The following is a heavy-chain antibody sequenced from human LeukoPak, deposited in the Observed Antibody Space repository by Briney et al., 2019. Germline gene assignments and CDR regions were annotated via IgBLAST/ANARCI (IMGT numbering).Heavy chain of an antibody. D-gene: IGHD2-15*01. CDR2: IYHSGST. J-gene: IGHJ3*02. CDR1: GGSISSGGYS. Sequence: SETLSLTCAVSGGSISSGGYSWSWIRQPPGKGLEWIGYIYHSGSTYYNPSLKSRVTISVDRSKNQFSLKLSSVTAADTAVYYCARYCSGGSCYWEDAFDIWGQGTMVTVSS. CDR3: ARYCSGGSCYWEDAFDI. V-gene: IGHV4-30-2*01.